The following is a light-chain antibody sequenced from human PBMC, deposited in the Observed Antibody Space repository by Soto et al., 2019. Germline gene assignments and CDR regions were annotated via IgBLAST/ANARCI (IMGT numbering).Light chain of an antibody. CDR3: QQYNSYSYT. V-gene: IGKV1-5*01. CDR1: QSINSW. Sequence: IQMTQSPSTLSASVGDRVTITCRASQSINSWLAWYQQKPGKAPKLLTYDASSLEGGVPSRFSGSGSGTEFTLTISSLQPDDFAAYYCQQYNSYSYTFWQGTKLELK. CDR2: DAS. J-gene: IGKJ2*01.